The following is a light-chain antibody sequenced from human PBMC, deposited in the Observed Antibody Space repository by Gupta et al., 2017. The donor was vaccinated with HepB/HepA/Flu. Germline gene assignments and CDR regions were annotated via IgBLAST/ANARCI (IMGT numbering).Light chain of an antibody. CDR2: GAS. V-gene: IGKV3-20*01. J-gene: IGKJ2*01. Sequence: EIVLTQSPGTLSLSPGERATLSCMASQSVSSSFLACHQQKPGQAPRLLIYGASSRSTGSPDRFSGSASGTDFTLSISRMDPEDFAVYYCQQDGTSPPTFGEGTKLEIK. CDR3: QQDGTSPPT. CDR1: QSVSSSF.